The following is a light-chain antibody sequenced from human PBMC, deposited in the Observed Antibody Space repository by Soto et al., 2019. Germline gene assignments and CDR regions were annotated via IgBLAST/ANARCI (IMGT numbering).Light chain of an antibody. V-gene: IGKV3-20*01. J-gene: IGKJ3*01. CDR1: QNVDTKY. Sequence: EIGLTQSPGALSLSQGERATLSCRASQNVDTKYLAWYQFKPGQAPRLLIYGASSRATGIPDRFSGSGSGTDFTLTISRLEPEDFAVYYCQQYGSSPPFTFGPGTKVAIK. CDR3: QQYGSSPPFT. CDR2: GAS.